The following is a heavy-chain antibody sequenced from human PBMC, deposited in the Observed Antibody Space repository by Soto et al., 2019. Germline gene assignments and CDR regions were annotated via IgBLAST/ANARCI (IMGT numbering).Heavy chain of an antibody. CDR1: GFTFSSYA. V-gene: IGHV3-23*01. Sequence: PGGSLRLSCAASGFTFSSYAMSWVRQAPGKGLEWVSAISGSGGRTYYADSVKGRFTISRDNSKNTLYLQMNSLRAEDTAVYYCAKEGTGTAYYYYYYMDVWGKGTTVTVSS. CDR2: ISGSGGRT. J-gene: IGHJ6*03. D-gene: IGHD1-7*01. CDR3: AKEGTGTAYYYYYYMDV.